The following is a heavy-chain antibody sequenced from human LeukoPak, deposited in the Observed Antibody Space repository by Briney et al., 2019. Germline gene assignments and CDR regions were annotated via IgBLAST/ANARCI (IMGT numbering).Heavy chain of an antibody. V-gene: IGHV3-23*01. CDR1: GSTLSSYA. Sequence: GGSLRLSCAASGSTLSSYAMSWVRQAPGKGLEWVSGTSGSGGSTYYAGSVKGRFTISRDNSKNTLYLQMNSLRVEDTAVYYCPKNGVSQCYSHLDSWGQGTLATVSS. CDR3: PKNGVSQCYSHLDS. J-gene: IGHJ4*02. D-gene: IGHD2-15*01. CDR2: TSGSGGST.